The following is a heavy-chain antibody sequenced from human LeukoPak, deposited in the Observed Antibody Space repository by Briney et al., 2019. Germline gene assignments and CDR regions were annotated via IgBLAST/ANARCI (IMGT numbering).Heavy chain of an antibody. CDR2: IIPIFGTA. J-gene: IGHJ6*02. Sequence: SVKVSCKASGGTFSIYAISWVRQAPGQGLEWMGGIIPIFGTANYAQKFQGRVTITADESTSTAYMELSCLRSEDTAVYYCARSNPDYYYGMDVWGQGTTVTVSS. D-gene: IGHD1-14*01. CDR3: ARSNPDYYYGMDV. CDR1: GGTFSIYA. V-gene: IGHV1-69*13.